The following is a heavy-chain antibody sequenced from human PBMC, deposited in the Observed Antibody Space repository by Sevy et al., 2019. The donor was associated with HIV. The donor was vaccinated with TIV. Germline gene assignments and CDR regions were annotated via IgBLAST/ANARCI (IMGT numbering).Heavy chain of an antibody. Sequence: GGSLRLSCAASGLSVSDNYMNWVRQAPGKGLELVSVIYSDGRIYYPDSVKGRFSISRDNSKNTLYLHMKSLRPEDTAVYYCARDRYYDASGYYYYYYGMDVWGQGTTVTVSS. CDR3: ARDRYYDASGYYYYYYGMDV. D-gene: IGHD3-22*01. J-gene: IGHJ6*02. V-gene: IGHV3-66*01. CDR1: GLSVSDNY. CDR2: IYSDGRI.